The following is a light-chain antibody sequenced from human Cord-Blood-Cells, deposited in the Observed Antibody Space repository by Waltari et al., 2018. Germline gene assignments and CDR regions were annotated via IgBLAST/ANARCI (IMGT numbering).Light chain of an antibody. J-gene: IGKJ1*01. CDR2: GAS. CDR1: QSVSSN. Sequence: EIVMTQSPATLPVSPGDRATLSCRASQSVSSNLAWYQQKPGQAPRLLIYGASTRATGIPARFSGSGSGTEFTLTISSLQSEDFAVYYCQQYNNWPPWTFGQGTKVEIK. V-gene: IGKV3-15*01. CDR3: QQYNNWPPWT.